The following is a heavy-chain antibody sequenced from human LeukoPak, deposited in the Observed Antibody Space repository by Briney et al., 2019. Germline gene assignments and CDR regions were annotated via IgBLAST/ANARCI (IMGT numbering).Heavy chain of an antibody. Sequence: VGSLRLSCAASGFTFSSYGMHWVRQAPGKGLEWVAVISYDGSNKYYADSVKGRFTISRDNSKNTLYLQMNSLRAEDTAVYYCAKDRGSGWYGYWGQGTLVTVSS. V-gene: IGHV3-30*18. CDR3: AKDRGSGWYGY. CDR2: ISYDGSNK. D-gene: IGHD6-19*01. J-gene: IGHJ4*02. CDR1: GFTFSSYG.